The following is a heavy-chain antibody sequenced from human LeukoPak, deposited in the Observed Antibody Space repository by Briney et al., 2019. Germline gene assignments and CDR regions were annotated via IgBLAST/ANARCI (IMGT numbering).Heavy chain of an antibody. CDR3: ATILAVADYYGMDV. CDR1: GGSISSGAYY. CDR2: IYHSGIT. D-gene: IGHD6-19*01. Sequence: SETLSLTCTVSGGSISSGAYYWSWIRQPPGTGLEWIGYIYHSGITYYNPSLKSRVTISVDRSKNQFSLRLSSVTAADTAVYYCATILAVADYYGMDVWGQGTTVTVSS. V-gene: IGHV4-30-2*01. J-gene: IGHJ6*02.